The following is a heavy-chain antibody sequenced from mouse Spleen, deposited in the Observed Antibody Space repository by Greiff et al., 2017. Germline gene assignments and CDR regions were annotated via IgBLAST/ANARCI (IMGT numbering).Heavy chain of an antibody. D-gene: IGHD2-4*01. J-gene: IGHJ3*01. CDR3: ASKIYYDDDALAY. Sequence: EVMLVESGGGLVKPGGSLKLSCAASGFTFSDYGMHWVRQAPEKGLEWVAYISRGSSTIYYADTVKGRSTFSRDNAKNTLFLQMTSLRSEDTAMYYGASKIYYDDDALAYWGQGTLVTVSA. CDR1: GFTFSDYG. V-gene: IGHV5-17*01. CDR2: ISRGSSTI.